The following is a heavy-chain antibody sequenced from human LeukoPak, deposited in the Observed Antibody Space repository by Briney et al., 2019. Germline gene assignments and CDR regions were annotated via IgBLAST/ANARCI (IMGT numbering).Heavy chain of an antibody. CDR2: ISAYNGNI. CDR1: GYTFTSYG. V-gene: IGHV1-18*01. CDR3: ARGAPNYDFWSGYYIFYGMDV. D-gene: IGHD3-3*01. Sequence: ASVKVSCKASGYTFTSYGISWVRQAPGQGLEWMGWISAYNGNINYAQKLQGRVTMTTDTSTSTAYMKLRSLRSDDTAVYYCARGAPNYDFWSGYYIFYGMDVWGQGTTVTVSS. J-gene: IGHJ6*02.